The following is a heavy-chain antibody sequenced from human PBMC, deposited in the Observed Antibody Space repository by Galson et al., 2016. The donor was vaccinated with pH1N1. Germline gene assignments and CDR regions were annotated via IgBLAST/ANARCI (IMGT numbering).Heavy chain of an antibody. J-gene: IGHJ6*02. Sequence: SLRLSCAGSGFIFSFSSMNWVRQAPGKGLEWVSSINRNGNNVFYAESMKSRFTTSRDNAKNSLYLQMDSLRLEDTAIYFCAREGITVFGVSLWGPGTTVVVSS. CDR1: GFIFSFSS. CDR2: INRNGNNV. D-gene: IGHD3-3*01. CDR3: AREGITVFGVSL. V-gene: IGHV3-21*01.